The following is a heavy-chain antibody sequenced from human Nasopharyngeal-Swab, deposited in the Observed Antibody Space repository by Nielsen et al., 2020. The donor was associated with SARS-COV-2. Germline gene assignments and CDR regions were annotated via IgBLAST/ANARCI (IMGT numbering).Heavy chain of an antibody. V-gene: IGHV4-39*01. Sequence: SETLSLTCTVSGGSFSSSSYYWGWIRQPPGKGLEWIASIYYSGSTYYNPSLKSRVTISVDTSKNQFSLKLSSVTAADTAVYYCVRLVAVAGYQPLFAFDIWGQGIMVTVSS. J-gene: IGHJ3*02. CDR1: GGSFSSSSYY. CDR2: IYYSGST. CDR3: VRLVAVAGYQPLFAFDI. D-gene: IGHD6-19*01.